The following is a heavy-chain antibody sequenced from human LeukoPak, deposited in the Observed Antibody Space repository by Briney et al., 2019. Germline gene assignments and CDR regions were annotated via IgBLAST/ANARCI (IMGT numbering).Heavy chain of an antibody. D-gene: IGHD3-22*01. J-gene: IGHJ4*02. CDR2: INHSGST. V-gene: IGHV4-34*01. CDR1: GGSFSGYS. Sequence: PSETLSLTCAVYGGSFSGYSWSWIRQPPGKGLEWIGEINHSGSTNYNPSLKSRVTISVDTSKNQFSLKLSSVTAADTAVYYCARLGGKYYYDSSGYYPGFQFDYWGQGTLVTVSS. CDR3: ARLGGKYYYDSSGYYPGFQFDY.